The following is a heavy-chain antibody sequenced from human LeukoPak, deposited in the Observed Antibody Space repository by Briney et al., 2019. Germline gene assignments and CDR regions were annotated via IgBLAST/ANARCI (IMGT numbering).Heavy chain of an antibody. D-gene: IGHD6-13*01. CDR2: ISYDGSNK. CDR3: AKAAAAAGIGETYFDY. J-gene: IGHJ4*02. CDR1: GLTFSGYD. Sequence: GGSLRLSCAASGLTFSGYDMHWVRQAPGKGLEWVAVISYDGSNKYYADSVKGRFTISRDNSKNTLYLQMNSLRAEDTAVYYCAKAAAAAGIGETYFDYWGQGTLVTVSS. V-gene: IGHV3-30*18.